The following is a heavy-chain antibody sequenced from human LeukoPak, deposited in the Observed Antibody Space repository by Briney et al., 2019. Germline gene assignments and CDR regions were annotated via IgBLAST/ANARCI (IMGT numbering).Heavy chain of an antibody. CDR3: ARVGVGYFDSSDYYRPDAFDI. J-gene: IGHJ3*02. D-gene: IGHD3-22*01. Sequence: SETLSLTCTVSGGSISSYYWSWIRQPPGKGLEWIGYIYYSGSTNYNPSLKSRVTISVDTSKNQFSLKLSSVTAADTAVYYCARVGVGYFDSSDYYRPDAFDIWGQGTMVTVSS. V-gene: IGHV4-59*01. CDR1: GGSISSYY. CDR2: IYYSGST.